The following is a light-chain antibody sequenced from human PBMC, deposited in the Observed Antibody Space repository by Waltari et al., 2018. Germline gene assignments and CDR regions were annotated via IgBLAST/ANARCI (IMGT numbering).Light chain of an antibody. CDR3: QVWDSTSDHVI. J-gene: IGLJ2*01. CDR1: NLGSNR. Sequence: YVLTQPPSVSVAPGQTATVTCGGHNLGSNRVNWYQQKPGQAPVLVVYDDTDRPSGIPERFSGSNSGTTATLTISRVEAGDEADYYCQVWDSTSDHVIFGGGTILTVL. V-gene: IGLV3-21*02. CDR2: DDT.